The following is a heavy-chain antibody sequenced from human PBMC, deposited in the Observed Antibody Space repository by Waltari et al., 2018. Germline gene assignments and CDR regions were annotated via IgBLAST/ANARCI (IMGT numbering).Heavy chain of an antibody. CDR2: IIPIFGTA. Sequence: QVQLVQSGAEVKKPGSSVKVSCKASGGTFSSYAISWVRQAPGHGLEWMVGIIPIFGTANYAQKFQGRVTITTDESTSTAYMELSSLRSEDTAVYYCARFYYYGSGSYRGYDAFDIWGQGTMVTVSS. D-gene: IGHD3-10*01. CDR1: GGTFSSYA. CDR3: ARFYYYGSGSYRGYDAFDI. V-gene: IGHV1-69*05. J-gene: IGHJ3*02.